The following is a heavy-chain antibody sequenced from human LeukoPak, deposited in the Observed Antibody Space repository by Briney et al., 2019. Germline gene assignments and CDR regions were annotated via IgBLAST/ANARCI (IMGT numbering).Heavy chain of an antibody. CDR1: GGSGYY. V-gene: IGHV4-34*01. CDR3: TRGLVVPAAMMKRNYYYYMDV. Sequence: SETLSLTCADFGGSGYYWSWIRQPPGKGLEWIGEINRSGTTHYNPSLEMRVTMSVDASKNQFSLKLSSVTAADTAVYYCTRGLVVPAAMMKRNYYYYMDVWGKGTTVTISS. J-gene: IGHJ6*03. CDR2: INRSGTT. D-gene: IGHD2-2*01.